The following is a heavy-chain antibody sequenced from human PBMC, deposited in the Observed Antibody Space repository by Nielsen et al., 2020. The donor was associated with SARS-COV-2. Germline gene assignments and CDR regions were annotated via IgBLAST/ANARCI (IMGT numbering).Heavy chain of an antibody. D-gene: IGHD6-19*01. J-gene: IGHJ4*02. CDR1: GGTFSSYA. CDR3: ATDLSGWDKWEN. CDR2: IIPILGIA. V-gene: IGHV1-69*04. Sequence: SVKVSCKASGGTFSSYAISWVRQAPGQGLEWMGRIIPILGIANYAQKFQGRVTITADKSTSTAYMELSSLTSEDTAVYYCATDLSGWDKWENWGQGTLVTVSS.